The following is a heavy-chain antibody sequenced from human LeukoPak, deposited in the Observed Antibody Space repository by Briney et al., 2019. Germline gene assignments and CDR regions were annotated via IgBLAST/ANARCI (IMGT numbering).Heavy chain of an antibody. CDR1: GYSIGSHY. D-gene: IGHD3-9*01. CDR3: ARDYYDIRGEAFDI. J-gene: IGHJ3*02. CDR2: IFYVGST. V-gene: IGHV4-59*11. Sequence: SETLSLTCTVSGYSIGSHYWSWIRQPPGKGLEWIGYIFYVGSTNYNPSLKSRVTISVDTSKNQFSLKLNSVTAAETAVYYCARDYYDIRGEAFDIWGQGTMVTVSS.